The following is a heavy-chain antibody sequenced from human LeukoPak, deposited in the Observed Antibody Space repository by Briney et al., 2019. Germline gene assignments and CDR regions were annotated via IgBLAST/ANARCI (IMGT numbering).Heavy chain of an antibody. CDR3: AREGAGATANFDY. Sequence: GSLRLSCAASGFTFSSYSMNWVRQAPGKGLGWVSSISSSSSYIYYADSVKGRFTISRDNAKNSLYLQMNSLRAEDTAVYYCAREGAGATANFDYWGQGTLVTVSS. D-gene: IGHD1-26*01. V-gene: IGHV3-21*01. J-gene: IGHJ4*02. CDR1: GFTFSSYS. CDR2: ISSSSSYI.